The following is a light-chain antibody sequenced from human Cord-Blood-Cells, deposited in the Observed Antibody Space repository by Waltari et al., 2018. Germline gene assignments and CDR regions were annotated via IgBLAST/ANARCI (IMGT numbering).Light chain of an antibody. CDR3: CSYAGSSTWV. CDR1: SRDVGRYNL. V-gene: IGLV2-23*01. J-gene: IGLJ3*02. Sequence: QSALNQPASVSGSPGQSIPISCTGTSRDVGRYNLVSWYQQPPGKAPTLMISEGSKRPSGVSNRFSGSKSGNTASLTISGLQAEDEADYYCCSYAGSSTWVFGGGTKLTVL. CDR2: EGS.